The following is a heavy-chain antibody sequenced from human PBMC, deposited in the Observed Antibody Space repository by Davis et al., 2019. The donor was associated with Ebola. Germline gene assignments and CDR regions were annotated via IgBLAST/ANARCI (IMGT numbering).Heavy chain of an antibody. J-gene: IGHJ4*02. CDR3: AKALYSSSWYRFDY. CDR1: GFTFSSYA. V-gene: IGHV3-23*01. CDR2: ISGSGGST. Sequence: PGGSLRLSCAASGFTFSSYAMSWVRQALGKGLEWVSAISGSGGSTYYADSVKGRFTISRDNSKNTLYLQMNSLRAEDTAVYYCAKALYSSSWYRFDYWGQGTLVTVSS. D-gene: IGHD6-13*01.